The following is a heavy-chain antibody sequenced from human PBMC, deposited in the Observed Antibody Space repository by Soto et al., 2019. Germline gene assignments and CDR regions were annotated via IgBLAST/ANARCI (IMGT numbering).Heavy chain of an antibody. CDR2: ISAYNGNT. V-gene: IGHV1-18*01. CDR1: GYTFTSYG. D-gene: IGHD2-2*01. J-gene: IGHJ3*02. CDR3: ARVVDPDDIVVVPAARYAFDI. Sequence: ASVKVSCKASGYTFTSYGISWVRQAPGQGLEWMGWISAYNGNTNYAQKLQGRVTMTTDTSTSTAYMELRSLRSDDTAVYYCARVVDPDDIVVVPAARYAFDIWGQGTMVTVSS.